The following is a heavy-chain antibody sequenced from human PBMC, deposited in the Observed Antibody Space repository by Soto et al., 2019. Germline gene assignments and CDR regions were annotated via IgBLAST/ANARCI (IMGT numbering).Heavy chain of an antibody. V-gene: IGHV3-43D*04. Sequence: GGSLRLSCAAAGFDFEDYAMHWVRQVPGKGLEWVSLTNSDGTDSYYMDSVKGRFTISRDNAKSTLYLQMDRLRPEDTALYFCAKSLYYYDSSPLDHWGQGALVTVSS. CDR2: TNSDGTDS. J-gene: IGHJ4*02. D-gene: IGHD3-22*01. CDR1: GFDFEDYA. CDR3: AKSLYYYDSSPLDH.